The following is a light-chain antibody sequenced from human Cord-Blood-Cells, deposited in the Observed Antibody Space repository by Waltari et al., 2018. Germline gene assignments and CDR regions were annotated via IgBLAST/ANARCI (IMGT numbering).Light chain of an antibody. CDR3: AAWDDSLNGHVV. Sequence: QSVLTQPPSASGTPGQRVTISCSGSSSNIGSNTVNWYQQLPGTAPNLLIYSNNQRPSGVPARFSGSKSGTSASLAISGLQSEDEADYYCAAWDDSLNGHVVFGGGTKLTVL. CDR2: SNN. J-gene: IGLJ2*01. CDR1: SSNIGSNT. V-gene: IGLV1-44*01.